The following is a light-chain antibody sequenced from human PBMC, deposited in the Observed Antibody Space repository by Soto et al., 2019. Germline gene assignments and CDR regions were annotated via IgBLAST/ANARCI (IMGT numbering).Light chain of an antibody. J-gene: IGKJ4*01. Sequence: EIVMTQSPATLSVSPGERATLSCRASQSVNSNLAWYRQKPGQDPRLLISDASTRATSVPARFSGSGSGTEFTLTISSLQSEDCGIYYCEQYNFWPPLTFGGGTKGEI. V-gene: IGKV3-15*01. CDR2: DAS. CDR1: QSVNSN. CDR3: EQYNFWPPLT.